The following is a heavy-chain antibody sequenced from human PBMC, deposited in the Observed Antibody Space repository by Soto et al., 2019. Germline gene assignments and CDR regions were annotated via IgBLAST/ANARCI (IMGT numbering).Heavy chain of an antibody. D-gene: IGHD2-21*02. J-gene: IGHJ4*02. CDR3: AKDSDFPFLFDY. Sequence: AGGSLRLSCVASGFTFSMYTMSWVRQAPGKGLEWVSSVNGNGGGTNYADSVKGRFTISRDNSQNTLSLQMNILRAEDTAIYYCAKDSDFPFLFDYWGQGAPVTVSS. CDR2: VNGNGGGT. V-gene: IGHV3-23*01. CDR1: GFTFSMYT.